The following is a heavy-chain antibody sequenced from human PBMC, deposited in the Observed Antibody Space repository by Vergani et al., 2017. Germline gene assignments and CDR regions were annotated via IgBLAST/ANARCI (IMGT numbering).Heavy chain of an antibody. CDR1: GYTFTGYY. J-gene: IGHJ2*01. CDR3: ASWPYHSIAVAGTVVWDL. V-gene: IGHV1-2*02. D-gene: IGHD6-19*01. CDR2: INPNSGGT. Sequence: QVQLVQSGAEVKKPGASVKVSCKASGYTFTGYYMHWVRQAPGQGLEWMGWINPNSGGTNYAQKFQGRVPMTRDTSISTTYMELSRLRSDDTAVYYCASWPYHSIAVAGTVVWDLWGRGTLVTVSS.